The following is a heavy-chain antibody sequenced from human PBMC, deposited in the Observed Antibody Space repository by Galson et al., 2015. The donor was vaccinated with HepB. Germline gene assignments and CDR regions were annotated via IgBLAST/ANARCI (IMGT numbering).Heavy chain of an antibody. D-gene: IGHD3-22*01. V-gene: IGHV3-30*04. CDR3: ARETYYYDNEAYGMDV. J-gene: IGHJ6*02. CDR2: ISYDGSNK. CDR1: GFTFSSYA. Sequence: SLRLSCAASGFTFSSYAMHWVRQAPGKGLEWVAVISYDGSNKYYADSVKGRFTIPRDNSKNTLYLQMNSLRAEDTAVYYCARETYYYDNEAYGMDVWGQGTTVTVSS.